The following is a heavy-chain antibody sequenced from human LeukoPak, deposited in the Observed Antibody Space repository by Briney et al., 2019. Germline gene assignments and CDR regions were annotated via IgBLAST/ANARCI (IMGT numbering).Heavy chain of an antibody. J-gene: IGHJ6*03. D-gene: IGHD6-19*01. CDR1: GHTLSELS. Sequence: ASVKVSCKVSGHTLSELSMHWVRQAPGKGLEWMGGVDPEDGETIYGQKFQGRVTMTEDTSTDTAYMELRSLRSEDTAVYYCATLPYSSAWYHYYYYMDVWGRGTTVTVSS. V-gene: IGHV1-24*01. CDR2: VDPEDGET. CDR3: ATLPYSSAWYHYYYYMDV.